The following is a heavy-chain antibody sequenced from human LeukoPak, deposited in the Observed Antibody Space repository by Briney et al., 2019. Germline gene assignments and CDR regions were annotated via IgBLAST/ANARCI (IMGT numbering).Heavy chain of an antibody. J-gene: IGHJ6*02. Sequence: RGSLRLSCAASGFTFSSYAMSWVRQAPGWGLEWVSAISGGNTYYADSVKGRFTISRDNSKNTLYLQMNSLRAEDTAVYYCAKDKGWGYSTYDFYGMDVWGQGTTVTVSS. CDR1: GFTFSSYA. CDR3: AKDKGWGYSTYDFYGMDV. CDR2: ISGGNT. D-gene: IGHD1-26*01. V-gene: IGHV3-23*01.